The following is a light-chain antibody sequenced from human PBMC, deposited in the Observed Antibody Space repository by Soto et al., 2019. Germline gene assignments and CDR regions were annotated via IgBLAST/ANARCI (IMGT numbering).Light chain of an antibody. CDR1: QSVSVN. CDR3: HQYNNWPRT. Sequence: EIVMTQSPATLSVSPGERATLSCRASQSVSVNLAWYQQKPGQAPRLLIYGASSRATGIPARFSGSGSGTEFTLTISSPQSEDLAVYYCHQYNNWPRTFGQGTKVDIK. V-gene: IGKV3-15*01. CDR2: GAS. J-gene: IGKJ1*01.